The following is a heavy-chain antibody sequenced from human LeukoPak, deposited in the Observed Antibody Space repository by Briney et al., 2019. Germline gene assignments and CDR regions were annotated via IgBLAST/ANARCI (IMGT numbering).Heavy chain of an antibody. Sequence: PGGSLRLSCAASGFSFKDYWMIWVRQAPGKGLEWVANIKEDGSEKYYVDSVKGRFTISRDNAENSLYLQMNSLRAEDTALYYCATYNLPPDDMGVWGHGASVTVSS. CDR3: ATYNLPPDDMGV. V-gene: IGHV3-7*01. CDR2: IKEDGSEK. CDR1: GFSFKDYW. J-gene: IGHJ6*02. D-gene: IGHD5-24*01.